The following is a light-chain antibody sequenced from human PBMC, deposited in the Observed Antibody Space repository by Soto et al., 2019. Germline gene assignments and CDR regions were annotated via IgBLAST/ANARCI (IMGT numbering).Light chain of an antibody. V-gene: IGKV3-15*01. CDR1: QSVGSN. J-gene: IGKJ5*01. Sequence: EIVMTQYPATLSVSPGERATLSCRASQSVGSNLAWYQQKHGQAPRLLIYAASTRATGIPVRFSGSGSGTEFTLTINSLQSEDFAVYYCQQYDNWPPNTFGQGTRLEIK. CDR3: QQYDNWPPNT. CDR2: AAS.